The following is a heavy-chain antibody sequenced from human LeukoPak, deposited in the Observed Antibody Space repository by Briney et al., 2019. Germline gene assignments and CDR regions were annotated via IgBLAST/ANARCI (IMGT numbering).Heavy chain of an antibody. J-gene: IGHJ4*02. CDR2: FSGSGGNA. V-gene: IGHV3-23*01. CDR3: AKEERYFAWLFPSYFDY. Sequence: GGSLRLSCAASGFPFSNYGMSWVRQAPEKGLEWVSAFSGSGGNAYYAASVKGRFTISRDNSRNTLFLQMNSLRAEDTAVYYCAKEERYFAWLFPSYFDYWGPGILVTVSS. CDR1: GFPFSNYG. D-gene: IGHD3-9*01.